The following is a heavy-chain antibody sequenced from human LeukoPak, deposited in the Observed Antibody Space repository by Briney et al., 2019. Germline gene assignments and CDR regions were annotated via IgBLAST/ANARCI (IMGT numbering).Heavy chain of an antibody. CDR1: GFTFSDYA. D-gene: IGHD4-11*01. Sequence: LGGSLRLSCVASGFTFSDYAMNWVRQAPGKGLEWVSTFKTKYNQVYYAESVRGRSTISTDNSKNTVYLQMNSLRAEDTALYYCARSVPDYTRFDYWGQGALVTVSS. CDR3: ARSVPDYTRFDY. CDR2: FKTKYNQV. V-gene: IGHV3-23*05. J-gene: IGHJ4*02.